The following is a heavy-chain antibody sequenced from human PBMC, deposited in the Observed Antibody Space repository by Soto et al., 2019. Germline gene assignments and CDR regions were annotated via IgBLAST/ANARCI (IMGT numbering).Heavy chain of an antibody. CDR3: TTDRTMVRGVIDY. Sequence: GGSLRLSCAASGFTFSNAWMSWVRQAPGKGLEWVGRIKSKTDGGTTDYAAPVKGRFTISRDDSKNTLYLQMNSLKTEDTAVYYCTTDRTMVRGVIDYWGQGTLVTVSS. J-gene: IGHJ4*02. CDR1: GFTFSNAW. D-gene: IGHD3-10*01. V-gene: IGHV3-15*01. CDR2: IKSKTDGGTT.